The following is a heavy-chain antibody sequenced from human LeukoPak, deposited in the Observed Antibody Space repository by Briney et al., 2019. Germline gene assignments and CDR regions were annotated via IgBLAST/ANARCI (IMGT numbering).Heavy chain of an antibody. CDR3: ARFFNYDSSGYYYFDY. Sequence: PSETLSLTCTVSGGSISSYYWSWIRQPPGKGLEWIGYIYYSGSTNCNPSLKSRVTISVDTSKNQFSLKLSSVTAADTAVYYCARFFNYDSSGYYYFDYWGQGTLVTVSS. V-gene: IGHV4-59*01. J-gene: IGHJ4*02. D-gene: IGHD3-22*01. CDR2: IYYSGST. CDR1: GGSISSYY.